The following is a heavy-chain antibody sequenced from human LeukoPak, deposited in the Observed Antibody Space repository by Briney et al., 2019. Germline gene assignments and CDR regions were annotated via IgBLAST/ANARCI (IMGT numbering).Heavy chain of an antibody. Sequence: SETLSLTCTVSGGSISSGGYYWSWIRQHPGKGLEWIGYIYYSGSTNYNPSLKSRVTISVDTSKNQFSLKLSSVTAADTAVYYCARHLYYYGSGSYYNYYYGMDVWGQGTTVTVSS. CDR3: ARHLYYYGSGSYYNYYYGMDV. CDR2: IYYSGST. CDR1: GGSISSGGYY. J-gene: IGHJ6*02. D-gene: IGHD3-10*01. V-gene: IGHV4-61*08.